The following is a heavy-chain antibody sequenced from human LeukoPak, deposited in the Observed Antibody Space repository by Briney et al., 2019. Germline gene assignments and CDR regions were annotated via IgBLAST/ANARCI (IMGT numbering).Heavy chain of an antibody. D-gene: IGHD6-19*01. CDR2: MNPNSGNT. Sequence: ASVKVSCKASGYTFPSYDINWVRQATGQGLEWMGWMNPNSGNTGYAQKFQGRVTITRNTSISTAYMELSSLRSEDTAVYYCARGLGGIAVTYYYYMDVWGKGTQSPSP. CDR3: ARGLGGIAVTYYYYMDV. CDR1: GYTFPSYD. V-gene: IGHV1-8*03. J-gene: IGHJ6*03.